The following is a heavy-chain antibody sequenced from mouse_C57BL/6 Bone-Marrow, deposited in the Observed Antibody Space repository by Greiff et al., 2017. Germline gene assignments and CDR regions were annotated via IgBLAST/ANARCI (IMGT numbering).Heavy chain of an antibody. J-gene: IGHJ3*01. CDR3: ARALGPPWFAY. CDR2: IDPNSGGT. V-gene: IGHV1-72*01. D-gene: IGHD4-1*01. Sequence: QVQLKQPGAELVKPGASVKLSCKASGYTFTSYWMHWVKQRPGRGLEWIGRIDPNSGGTKYNEKFKSKAILTVDKPSSTAYMQLSSLTSEDSAVYCCARALGPPWFAYWGQGTLVTVSA. CDR1: GYTFTSYW.